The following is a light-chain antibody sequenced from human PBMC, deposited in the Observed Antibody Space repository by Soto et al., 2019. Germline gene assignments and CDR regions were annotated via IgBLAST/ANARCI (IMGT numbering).Light chain of an antibody. CDR2: DAS. Sequence: DIQMTQSPSTLSASVGDRVTITCRASQNINEWLAWYQQKPGKAPKFLIYDASILESGVPSRFSGRGSGTEFTLTISSLQPDDFATYYCQRYNSYSRTFGQGTKVDIK. CDR1: QNINEW. V-gene: IGKV1-5*01. J-gene: IGKJ1*01. CDR3: QRYNSYSRT.